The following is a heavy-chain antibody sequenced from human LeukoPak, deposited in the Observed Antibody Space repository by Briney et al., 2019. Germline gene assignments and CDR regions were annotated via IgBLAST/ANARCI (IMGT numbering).Heavy chain of an antibody. CDR1: GGSFSGYY. CDR3: ARVVASTSIDS. CDR2: INHSGIT. J-gene: IGHJ4*02. Sequence: SETLSLTCAVYGGSFSGYYWTRIRQRPGKGLEWIVEINHSGITNYNPSLKSRVNISVDTSKNQFSLKLSSVTAADTAVYYCARVVASTSIDSWGQGTLVTVS. D-gene: IGHD2-15*01. V-gene: IGHV4-34*01.